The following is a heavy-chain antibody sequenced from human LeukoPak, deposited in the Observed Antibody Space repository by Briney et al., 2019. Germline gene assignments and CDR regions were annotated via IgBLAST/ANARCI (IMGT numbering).Heavy chain of an antibody. CDR1: GFSFGNYA. CDR3: VKDPRDTYGTNWFVS. J-gene: IGHJ5*01. D-gene: IGHD2-21*01. CDR2: ISGTGGAT. Sequence: PGGSLRLSCVASGFSFGNYAMSWVRQAPGKGLQWVSQISGTGGATWYAGFARDRFTISRDNSKKTLYLQMPGLRVEDTAMYYCVKDPRDTYGTNWFVSWGQGTLLIVSP. V-gene: IGHV3-23*01.